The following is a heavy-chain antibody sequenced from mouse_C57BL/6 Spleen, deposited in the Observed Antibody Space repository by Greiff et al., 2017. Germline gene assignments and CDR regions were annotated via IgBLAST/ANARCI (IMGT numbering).Heavy chain of an antibody. CDR3: ARSPLYYYCICYWYFDV. CDR1: GYTFTSYW. V-gene: IGHV1-59*01. D-gene: IGHD1-1*01. Sequence: QVQLQQPGAELVRPGTSVKLSCKASGYTFTSYWMHWVKQRPGQGLEWIGVIDPSDSYTKYNQKFKGKATLTVDTSASTAYMQLSSLTSEDSAVYYCARSPLYYYCICYWYFDVWGTGTTVTVSS. J-gene: IGHJ1*03. CDR2: IDPSDSYT.